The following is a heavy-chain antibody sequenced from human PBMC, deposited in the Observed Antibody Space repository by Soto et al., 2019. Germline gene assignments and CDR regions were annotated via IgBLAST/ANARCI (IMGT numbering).Heavy chain of an antibody. D-gene: IGHD6-6*01. J-gene: IGHJ6*02. CDR2: INHSGST. CDR1: GGSFSGYY. Sequence: SETLSLTCAVYGGSFSGYYWSWIRQPPGKGPEWIGEINHSGSTNYNPSLKSRVTISLDTSKNQFSLKLSSVTAADTAVYYCARGSSIAGLYYGMDVRGQGTTVTVSS. CDR3: ARGSSIAGLYYGMDV. V-gene: IGHV4-34*09.